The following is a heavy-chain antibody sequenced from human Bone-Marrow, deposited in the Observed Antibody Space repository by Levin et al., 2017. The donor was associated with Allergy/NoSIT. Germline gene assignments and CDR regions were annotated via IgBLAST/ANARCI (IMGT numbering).Heavy chain of an antibody. CDR1: GYSLTELS. Sequence: RASVTVSCKVSGYSLTELSMHWVRQAPGKGLEWMGGFNPEDGETIFAQKFQGRVTVTDDTSTDTAYMELSSLRSEDTAVYYCATGRTFNSNYRYYWGQGTLVTVSS. V-gene: IGHV1-24*01. CDR2: FNPEDGET. J-gene: IGHJ4*02. D-gene: IGHD1-7*01. CDR3: ATGRTFNSNYRYY.